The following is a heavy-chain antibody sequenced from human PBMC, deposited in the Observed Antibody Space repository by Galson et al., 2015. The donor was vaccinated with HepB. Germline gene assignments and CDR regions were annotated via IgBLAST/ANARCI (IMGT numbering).Heavy chain of an antibody. CDR1: GYTFTSYG. J-gene: IGHJ4*02. CDR2: ISAYNGNT. D-gene: IGHD5-24*01. Sequence: SVKVSCKASGYTFTSYGISWVRQAPGQGLEWMGWISAYNGNTNYAQKLQGRVTMTTDTSTSTAYMELRSLRSDDTAVYYCARDRGRDGYNLHYFDYWGQGTLVTVSS. CDR3: ARDRGRDGYNLHYFDY. V-gene: IGHV1-18*04.